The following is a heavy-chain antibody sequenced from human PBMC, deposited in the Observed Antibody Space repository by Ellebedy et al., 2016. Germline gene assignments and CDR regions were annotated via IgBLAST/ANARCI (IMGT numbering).Heavy chain of an antibody. Sequence: SETLSLTCAVYGGSFSGYYWGWVRQPPGKGLEWIGSVYYSGSTYYNPSLKSRATTSVDTSKNQFIPRLSSVTAADTAVYYCVRQWDHYDSSGYYRGVEEGKYGMDVWGQGTTVTVSS. D-gene: IGHD3-22*01. CDR1: GGSFSGYY. CDR3: VRQWDHYDSSGYYRGVEEGKYGMDV. V-gene: IGHV4-39*01. J-gene: IGHJ6*02. CDR2: VYYSGST.